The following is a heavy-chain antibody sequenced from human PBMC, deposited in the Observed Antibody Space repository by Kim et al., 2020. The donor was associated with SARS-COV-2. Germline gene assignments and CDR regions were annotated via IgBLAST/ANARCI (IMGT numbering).Heavy chain of an antibody. V-gene: IGHV3-48*02. CDR3: ARRVGRPHYQMDV. CDR2: TEGIGPVI. D-gene: IGHD3-3*01. Sequence: GGSLRLSCVASGFTFSDYSMNWVRQAPGKGLEWISYTEGIGPVIHYADSVKGRFTIFRDNGENSLHLQMNSLRDEDTAVYYCARRVGRPHYQMDVWGKGTTVTVSS. CDR1: GFTFSDYS. J-gene: IGHJ6*03.